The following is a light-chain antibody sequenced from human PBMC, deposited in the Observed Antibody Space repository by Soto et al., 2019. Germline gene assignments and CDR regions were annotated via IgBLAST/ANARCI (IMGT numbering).Light chain of an antibody. Sequence: DVQMTQSPSALSASVGDRVTITCRASQSISSRLAWYQQKPGKAPKFLVYDASNLESGVPSRFSGSGSGTEFTLTISSLQPDDFATYYCQQYNSYSVPFGQGTKVDIK. CDR3: QQYNSYSVP. CDR1: QSISSR. J-gene: IGKJ1*01. V-gene: IGKV1-5*01. CDR2: DAS.